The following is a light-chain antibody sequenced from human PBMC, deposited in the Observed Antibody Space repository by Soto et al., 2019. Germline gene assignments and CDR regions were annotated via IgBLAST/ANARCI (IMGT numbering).Light chain of an antibody. CDR1: QSIGNY. CDR2: ATS. Sequence: EVVLTQSPATLSLSPGEGATLSCRASQSIGNYLAWYQQKPGQAPRPLIYATSNRATGIPARFSGSGSGTDFTLTLSSLEPEDFAVYYCQQRSSWPFTFGPGTKVDIK. J-gene: IGKJ3*01. V-gene: IGKV3-11*01. CDR3: QQRSSWPFT.